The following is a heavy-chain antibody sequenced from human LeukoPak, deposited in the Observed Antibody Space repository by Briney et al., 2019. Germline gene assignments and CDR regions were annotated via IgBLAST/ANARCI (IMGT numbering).Heavy chain of an antibody. CDR3: AREGIAAALDY. J-gene: IGHJ4*02. D-gene: IGHD6-13*01. Sequence: GGSLRLSCAASGFTFSSYSMNWVRQAPGKGLEWVSSISSSSSYIYYVDSVKGRFTISRDNAKNSLYLQMNSLRAEDTAVYYCAREGIAAALDYWGQGTLVTVSS. V-gene: IGHV3-21*01. CDR2: ISSSSSYI. CDR1: GFTFSSYS.